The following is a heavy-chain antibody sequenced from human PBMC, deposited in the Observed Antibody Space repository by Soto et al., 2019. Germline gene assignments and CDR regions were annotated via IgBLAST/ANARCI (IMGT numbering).Heavy chain of an antibody. D-gene: IGHD2-15*01. CDR1: GYTFTSYD. V-gene: IGHV1-8*01. CDR3: ARSTLDFSGGSCQWAPGY. Sequence: QVKLVQSGAEVKKPGASVNVSCKASGYTFTSYDINWLLQATGQGLEWMGWMNPNSGNTGYAQKFQGRVTMTRTTSISTAYMEMSSLRADDTAVYYCARSTLDFSGGSCQWAPGYWVQGTLVPVSS. CDR2: MNPNSGNT. J-gene: IGHJ4*02.